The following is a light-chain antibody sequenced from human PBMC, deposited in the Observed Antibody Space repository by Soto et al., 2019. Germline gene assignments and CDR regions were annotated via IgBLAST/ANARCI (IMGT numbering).Light chain of an antibody. V-gene: IGLV1-51*01. CDR2: DNN. Sequence: QSVLTQPPSASAAPGQRVTISCSGTISNIGDNHVSWYQQVPGKAPKLLIYDNNKRPSGIPDRFSGSRSGMSATLAITGLQTGDEADYICGTWDTTMSGVLFGGGTKLTVL. J-gene: IGLJ2*01. CDR3: GTWDTTMSGVL. CDR1: ISNIGDNH.